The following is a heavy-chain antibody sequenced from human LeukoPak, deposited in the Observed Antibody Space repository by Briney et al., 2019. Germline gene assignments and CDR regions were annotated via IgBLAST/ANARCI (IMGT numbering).Heavy chain of an antibody. CDR1: GGSFSGYY. Sequence: KTSETLSLTCAVYGGSFSGYYWSWIRQPPGKGLEWIGEINHSGSTNYNPPLKSRVTISVDTSKNQFSLKLSSVTAADTAVYYCARGLYSSSWYFSHFDYWGQGTLVTVSS. J-gene: IGHJ4*02. D-gene: IGHD6-13*01. CDR2: INHSGST. CDR3: ARGLYSSSWYFSHFDY. V-gene: IGHV4-34*01.